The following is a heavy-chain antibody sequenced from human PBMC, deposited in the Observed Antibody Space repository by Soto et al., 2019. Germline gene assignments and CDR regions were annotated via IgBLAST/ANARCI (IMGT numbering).Heavy chain of an antibody. CDR1: GFSFSDHY. V-gene: IGHV3-11*06. D-gene: IGHD3-22*01. Sequence: PRGSLRLSCAASGFSFSDHYMSWIRQAPGKGLEWVSYISSSTFYTNYADSVKGRFTISRDNAKNSLYLQMNSLRAEDTAVYYCATDDSSVLEYFDYWGQGILVTVSS. CDR2: ISSSTFYT. CDR3: ATDDSSVLEYFDY. J-gene: IGHJ4*02.